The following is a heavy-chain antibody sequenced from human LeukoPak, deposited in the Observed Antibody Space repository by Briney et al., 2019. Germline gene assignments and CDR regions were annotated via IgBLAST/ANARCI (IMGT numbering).Heavy chain of an antibody. V-gene: IGHV4-61*02. J-gene: IGHJ5*02. D-gene: IGHD1-26*01. CDR2: IYTTGST. CDR3: ARVVNPDWEWFDP. CDR1: GGSISSGSYY. Sequence: EPSETLSLTCTVSGGSISSGSYYWSWIRQPAGKGLEWIGRIYTTGSTNYNPSLKSRVTISVDTSKNQFSLKLSSVTAADTAVYYCARVVNPDWEWFDPWGQGTLVTVSS.